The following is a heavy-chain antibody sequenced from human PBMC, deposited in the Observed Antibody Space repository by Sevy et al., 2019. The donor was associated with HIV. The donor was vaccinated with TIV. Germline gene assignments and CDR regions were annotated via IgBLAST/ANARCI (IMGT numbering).Heavy chain of an antibody. CDR3: ARGGYYDSSGYYGTDAFDI. V-gene: IGHV4-30-2*01. CDR1: GGSISSGGYS. Sequence: TLSLTCAVSGGSISSGGYSWSWIRQPPGKGLEWIGYIYHSGSTYYNPSLKSRVTISVDRSKNQFSLKLSSVTAADTAVYYCARGGYYDSSGYYGTDAFDIWGQGTMVTVSS. CDR2: IYHSGST. D-gene: IGHD3-22*01. J-gene: IGHJ3*02.